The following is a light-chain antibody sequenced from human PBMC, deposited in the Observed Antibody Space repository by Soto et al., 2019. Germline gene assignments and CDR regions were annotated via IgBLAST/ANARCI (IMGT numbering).Light chain of an antibody. J-gene: IGLJ1*01. Sequence: QSVLTQPASVSGSPGQSTTISCTGASSDVGSYNLVSWYQQHPGKAPKLVIYEVNKRPSGVSNHFSGSKSGNTASLTISGLQAEDEADYYCCSYAGSNNTFYVFGTGTKVTVL. CDR1: SSDVGSYNL. V-gene: IGLV2-23*02. CDR2: EVN. CDR3: CSYAGSNNTFYV.